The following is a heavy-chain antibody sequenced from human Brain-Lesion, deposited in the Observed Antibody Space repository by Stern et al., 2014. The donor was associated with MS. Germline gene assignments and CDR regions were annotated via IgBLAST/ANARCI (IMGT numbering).Heavy chain of an antibody. Sequence: VQLEESGPGLVKPSQTLSLSCTVSGGSISSGGYYWSWIRQPAGKGLEWIGRIFNSGSTSYNPSPKSRVTIQIDPSKNQFSLRLNSMTAADTAVYYCARGRVVPGFQYYATDVWGQGTTVIVSS. CDR3: ARGRVVPGFQYYATDV. V-gene: IGHV4-61*02. D-gene: IGHD2-2*01. CDR2: IFNSGST. CDR1: GGSISSGGYY. J-gene: IGHJ6*02.